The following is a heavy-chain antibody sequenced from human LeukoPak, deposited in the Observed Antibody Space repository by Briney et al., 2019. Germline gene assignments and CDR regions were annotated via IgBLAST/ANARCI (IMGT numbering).Heavy chain of an antibody. CDR2: INSDGSRT. D-gene: IGHD5-24*01. CDR3: ARAPSLEMATTHYYYYGMDV. CDR1: GFTFSISW. J-gene: IGHJ6*02. V-gene: IGHV3-74*01. Sequence: GGSLRLSCAASGFTFSISWMHWVRQAPGKGLAWVSHINSDGSRTDYADSVRGRFTISRDNSKNTLYLQMNSLRAEDTAVYYCARAPSLEMATTHYYYYGMDVWGQGTTVTVSS.